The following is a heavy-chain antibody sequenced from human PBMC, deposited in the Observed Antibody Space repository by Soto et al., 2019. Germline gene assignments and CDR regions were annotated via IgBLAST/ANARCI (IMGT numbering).Heavy chain of an antibody. CDR1: GGSISTSNYY. J-gene: IGHJ4*02. D-gene: IGHD6-13*01. Sequence: QLQLQESGPGLVKPSETRSLTCNVSGGSISTSNYYWAWVRQAPGKGLEWIANIYYRGDTYYHPSLRTRLTVSVDTSKNQFSLRLTSLTAADTAMYFCASLQVPGNFDYWGQGTLVTVSS. CDR3: ASLQVPGNFDY. CDR2: IYYRGDT. V-gene: IGHV4-39*01.